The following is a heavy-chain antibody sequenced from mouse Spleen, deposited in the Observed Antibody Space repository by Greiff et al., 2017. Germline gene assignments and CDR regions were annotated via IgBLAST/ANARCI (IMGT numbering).Heavy chain of an antibody. CDR2: IRLKSDNYAT. D-gene: IGHD4-1*01. V-gene: IGHV6-3*01. CDR3: TGGVNWDPHFDY. Sequence: DVMLVESGGGLVQPGGSMKLSCVASGFTFSNYWMNWVRQSPEKGLEWVAQIRLKSDNYATHYAESVKGRFTISRDDSKSSVYLQMNNLRAEDTGIYYCTGGVNWDPHFDYWGQGTTLTVSS. CDR1: GFTFSNYW. J-gene: IGHJ2*01.